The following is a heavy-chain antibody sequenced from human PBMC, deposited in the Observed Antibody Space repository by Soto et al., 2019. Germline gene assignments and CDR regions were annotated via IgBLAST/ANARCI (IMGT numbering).Heavy chain of an antibody. CDR1: GFTFSSYG. CDR3: AKGTSSTSTYFDY. Sequence: PGGSLRLSCAASGFTFSSYGMHWVRQAPGKGLELVAVISYDGSNKYYAGSVKGRFTISRDNSKNSLYLQMNSLRTEDTALYYCAKGTSSTSTYFDYWGQGTLVTVSS. J-gene: IGHJ4*02. D-gene: IGHD2-2*01. V-gene: IGHV3-30*18. CDR2: ISYDGSNK.